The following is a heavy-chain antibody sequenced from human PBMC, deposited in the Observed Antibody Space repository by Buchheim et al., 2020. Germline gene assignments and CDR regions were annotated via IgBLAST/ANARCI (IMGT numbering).Heavy chain of an antibody. V-gene: IGHV4-59*01. CDR2: INYSGTA. CDR3: ARQGQRLAMSYFDY. D-gene: IGHD6-25*01. Sequence: QVQLQESGPGLVKPSETLSLTCTVSGGSIRNYYWSWIRQPPGKGLEWIGNINYSGTANYNASLKTRVTISVDTSKNQFSLRVTSVTAADMAVYYCARQGQRLAMSYFDYWGQGTL. CDR1: GGSIRNYY. J-gene: IGHJ4*02.